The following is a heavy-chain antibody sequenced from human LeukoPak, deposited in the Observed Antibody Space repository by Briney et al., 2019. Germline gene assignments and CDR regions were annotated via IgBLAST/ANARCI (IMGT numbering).Heavy chain of an antibody. D-gene: IGHD6-19*01. CDR3: ARDRHNWEAGTPGFGY. J-gene: IGHJ4*02. CDR2: IIPILGIA. CDR1: GGTFSSYA. Sequence: GASVKVSCKASGGTFSSYAISWVRQAPGQGLEWMGRIIPILGIANYAQKFQGRVTITADKSTSTAYMELSSLRSEDTAVYYCARDRHNWEAGTPGFGYWGQGTLVTVSS. V-gene: IGHV1-69*04.